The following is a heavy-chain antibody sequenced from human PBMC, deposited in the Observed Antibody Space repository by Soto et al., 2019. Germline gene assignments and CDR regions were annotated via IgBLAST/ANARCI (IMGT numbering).Heavy chain of an antibody. CDR3: AKDSITWLVSSGYFPDY. CDR2: ISYDGSNK. Sequence: QVQLVESGGGVVQPGRSLRLSCAASGFTFSSYGMHWVRQAPGKGLEWVAVISYDGSNKYYADSVKGRFTISRDNSKNTLYLQMNSLRAEGTAVYYCAKDSITWLVSSGYFPDYWGQGTLVTVSS. J-gene: IGHJ4*02. D-gene: IGHD3-22*01. CDR1: GFTFSSYG. V-gene: IGHV3-30*18.